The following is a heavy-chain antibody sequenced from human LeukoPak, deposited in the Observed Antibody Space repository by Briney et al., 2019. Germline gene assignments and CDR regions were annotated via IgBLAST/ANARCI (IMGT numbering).Heavy chain of an antibody. Sequence: SVKVSCKASGGTFSSYAISWVRQAPGQGLEWMGGIIPIFGTANYAQKFQGRVTITADESTSTAYMELSSLRSEDTAVYYCARDLLYCSSTSCRGGYFDYWGQGTLVTVSS. CDR3: ARDLLYCSSTSCRGGYFDY. J-gene: IGHJ4*02. D-gene: IGHD2-2*01. CDR1: GGTFSSYA. V-gene: IGHV1-69*13. CDR2: IIPIFGTA.